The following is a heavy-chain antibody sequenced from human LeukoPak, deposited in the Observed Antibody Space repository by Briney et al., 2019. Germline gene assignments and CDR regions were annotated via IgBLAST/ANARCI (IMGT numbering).Heavy chain of an antibody. CDR3: ASRPSRPYSSGWYYYYYYGMDV. D-gene: IGHD6-19*01. V-gene: IGHV4-39*07. J-gene: IGHJ6*02. CDR1: GGSIRSGNNY. Sequence: SETLSLTCSVSGGSIRSGNNYWGWLRLSPGKGLEWIGEINHSGSTNYTPSLKSRVTISVDTSKNQFSLKLSSVTAADTAVYYCASRPSRPYSSGWYYYYYYGMDVWGQGTTVTVSS. CDR2: INHSGST.